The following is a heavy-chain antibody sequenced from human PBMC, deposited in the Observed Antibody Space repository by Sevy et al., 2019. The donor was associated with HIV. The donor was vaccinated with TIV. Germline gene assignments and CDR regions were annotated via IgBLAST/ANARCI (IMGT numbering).Heavy chain of an antibody. CDR3: ARVNYDSSGYYPTDYGMDV. CDR2: IYYSGST. D-gene: IGHD3-22*01. Sequence: SETLSLTCAVSGDSISDYYWSWIRQPPGKGPEWIGYIYYSGSTKYNPSLKSRVTISVDTSKNQFSLKLSSVTAADTAVYYCARVNYDSSGYYPTDYGMDVWGQGTTVTVSS. CDR1: GDSISDYY. J-gene: IGHJ6*02. V-gene: IGHV4-59*01.